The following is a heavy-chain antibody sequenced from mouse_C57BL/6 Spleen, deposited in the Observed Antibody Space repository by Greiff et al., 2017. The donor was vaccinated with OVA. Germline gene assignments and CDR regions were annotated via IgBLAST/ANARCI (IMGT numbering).Heavy chain of an antibody. V-gene: IGHV2-4*01. CDR1: GFSLTSYG. Sequence: VQLQQSGPGLVQPSQSLSITCTVSGFSLTSYGVHWVRQPPGKGLEWLGVIWCGGSTDYNAAFISRLSISKDNSKSQVFFKMNSLQADDTAIYYCAKNNGYYDWYFDVWGTGTTVTVSS. CDR2: IWCGGST. D-gene: IGHD2-3*01. CDR3: AKNNGYYDWYFDV. J-gene: IGHJ1*03.